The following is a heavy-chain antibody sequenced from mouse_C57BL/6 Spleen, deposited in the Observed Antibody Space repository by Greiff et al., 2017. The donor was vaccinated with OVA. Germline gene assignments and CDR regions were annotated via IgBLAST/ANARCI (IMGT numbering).Heavy chain of an antibody. V-gene: IGHV5-12*01. Sequence: EVHLVESGGGLVQPGGSLKLSCAASGFTFSDYYMYWVRQTPEKRLEWVAYISNGGGSTYYPDTVKGRFTISRDNAKNTLYLQMSRLKSEDTAMYYCARLLGDLFDYWGQGTTLTVSS. D-gene: IGHD4-1*01. CDR1: GFTFSDYY. CDR3: ARLLGDLFDY. CDR2: ISNGGGST. J-gene: IGHJ2*01.